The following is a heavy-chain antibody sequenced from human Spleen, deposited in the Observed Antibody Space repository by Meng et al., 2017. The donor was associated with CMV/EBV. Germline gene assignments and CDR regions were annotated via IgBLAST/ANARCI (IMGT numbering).Heavy chain of an antibody. CDR1: GFTFSRFA. Sequence: GGSLRLSCAASGFTFSRFAMSWVRQAPGKGLEWVSYISSSSGTIYYADSVQGRFTISRDNAKNSLFLQMNSLRAEDTAVYYCAREVAHCSSTSCINWFDPWGQGTLVTVSS. CDR2: ISSSSGTI. CDR3: AREVAHCSSTSCINWFDP. V-gene: IGHV3-48*04. D-gene: IGHD2-2*01. J-gene: IGHJ5*02.